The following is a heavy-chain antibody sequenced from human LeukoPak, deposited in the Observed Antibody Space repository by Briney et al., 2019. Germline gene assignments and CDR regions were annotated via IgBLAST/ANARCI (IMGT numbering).Heavy chain of an antibody. J-gene: IGHJ4*02. Sequence: GGSLRLSCAASGFTFSSYGMSWVRQAPGKGLEWVSAISGSGSTYYADSVKGRFTISRDNSKNTLYLQMNSLRAEDTAVYYCAKDGSTMVGDTFDYWGQGTLVTVSS. D-gene: IGHD3-10*01. CDR3: AKDGSTMVGDTFDY. CDR2: ISGSGST. CDR1: GFTFSSYG. V-gene: IGHV3-23*01.